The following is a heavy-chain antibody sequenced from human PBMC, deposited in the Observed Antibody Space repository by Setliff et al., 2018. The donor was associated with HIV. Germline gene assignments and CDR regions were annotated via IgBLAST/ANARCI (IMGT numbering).Heavy chain of an antibody. Sequence: GESLKLSCKGSGYKFTNYWIGWVRQMPGKGLEWMGIIYPGDSDTRYSPSFEGQVTISADKSISTAYLQWSSLKASDTAMYYCARVPSSFWSGFDAFDLWGQGTMVTVS. V-gene: IGHV5-51*01. D-gene: IGHD3-3*01. J-gene: IGHJ3*01. CDR2: IYPGDSDT. CDR3: ARVPSSFWSGFDAFDL. CDR1: GYKFTNYW.